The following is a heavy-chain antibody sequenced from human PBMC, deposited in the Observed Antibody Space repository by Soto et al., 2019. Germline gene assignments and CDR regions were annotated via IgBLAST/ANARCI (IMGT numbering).Heavy chain of an antibody. CDR3: ARPYCIGGGCYRGAFDI. CDR1: GGSISSYY. J-gene: IGHJ3*02. Sequence: SETLSLTCTVSGGSISSYYWSWIRQPPGKGLEWIGYIYYSGITNYNPSLKSRVTLSVDTSKNQFSLKLSSVTAADTAVYYCARPYCIGGGCYRGAFDIWGQGTMVTVSS. V-gene: IGHV4-59*08. D-gene: IGHD2-15*01. CDR2: IYYSGIT.